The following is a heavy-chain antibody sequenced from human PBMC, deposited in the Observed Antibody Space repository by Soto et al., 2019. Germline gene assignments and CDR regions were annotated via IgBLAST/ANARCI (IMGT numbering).Heavy chain of an antibody. Sequence: QVQLVQSGAEVKKPGASVKVSCKASGYTFSNYGISWVRQGPGQGLEWMGWISGYNGNTHYEEKVQDRIKMTTDTSTSTTYLELRCLRSDDTAVYFCARDPGFGFGYSYAFAMDVWGQGTTVTVSS. CDR3: ARDPGFGFGYSYAFAMDV. V-gene: IGHV1-18*01. J-gene: IGHJ6*02. CDR1: GYTFSNYG. CDR2: ISGYNGNT. D-gene: IGHD5-18*01.